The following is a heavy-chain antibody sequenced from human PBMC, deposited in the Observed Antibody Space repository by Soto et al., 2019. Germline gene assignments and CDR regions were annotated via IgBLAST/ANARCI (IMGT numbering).Heavy chain of an antibody. J-gene: IGHJ6*02. Sequence: AXVKVSCKASGYTFTTYDISWVRQAPGQGLEWMGRISTYNGNTNYPQSLQGRLTMTTDTSTTTAYMELRSLRSDDTAVYYCARDPYHVLMVNAPNLYGMDVWGQGTTVTVYS. V-gene: IGHV1-18*01. CDR3: ARDPYHVLMVNAPNLYGMDV. CDR1: GYTFTTYD. D-gene: IGHD2-8*01. CDR2: ISTYNGNT.